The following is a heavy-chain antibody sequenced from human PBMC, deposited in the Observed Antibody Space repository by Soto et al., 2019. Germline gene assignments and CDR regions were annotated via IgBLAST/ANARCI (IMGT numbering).Heavy chain of an antibody. CDR1: GGSISSGGYY. CDR3: ARATYCGGDCYSAFDY. CDR2: IYYSGST. V-gene: IGHV4-31*03. J-gene: IGHJ4*02. Sequence: TSETLSLTCTVSGGSISSGGYYWSWIRQHPGKGLEWIGYIYYSGSTYYNPSLKSRVTISVDTSKNQFSLKLSSVTAADTAVYYCARATYCGGDCYSAFDYWGQGTLVTVSS. D-gene: IGHD2-21*02.